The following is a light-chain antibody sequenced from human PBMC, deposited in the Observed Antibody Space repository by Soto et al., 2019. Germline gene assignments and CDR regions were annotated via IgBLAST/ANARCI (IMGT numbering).Light chain of an antibody. V-gene: IGKV3-11*01. CDR2: DAS. CDR3: QQRVDWLT. CDR1: QSVSIY. J-gene: IGKJ4*01. Sequence: EIVLTQSPATLSLSPGERATLSCRASQSVSIYLAWYQQRPGQAPRLLIYDASNRATGIPARFSGSGSGTDFTLTISSLEPEDFAVYYCQQRVDWLTFGGGTKVEFK.